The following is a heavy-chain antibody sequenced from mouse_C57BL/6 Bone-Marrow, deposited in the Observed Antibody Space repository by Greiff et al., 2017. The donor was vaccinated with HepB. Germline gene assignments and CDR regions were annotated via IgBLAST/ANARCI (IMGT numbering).Heavy chain of an antibody. CDR3: ASQIYYYGSSPFAY. V-gene: IGHV4-1*01. CDR1: GVDFSRYW. Sequence: ASGVDFSRYWMSWVRRAPGKGLEWIGEINPDSSTINYAPSLKDKFIISRDNAKNTLYLQMSKVRSEDTALYYCASQIYYYGSSPFAYWGQGTLVTVSA. J-gene: IGHJ3*01. CDR2: INPDSSTI. D-gene: IGHD1-1*01.